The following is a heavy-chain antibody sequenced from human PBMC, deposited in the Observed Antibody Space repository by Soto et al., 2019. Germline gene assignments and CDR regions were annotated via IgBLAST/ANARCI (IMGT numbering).Heavy chain of an antibody. CDR3: ARAGPTLFYYMAV. Sequence: EVQLVESGGGLVQPGGSLRLSCAASGFTFSSYWMHWVRQAPGKGLVWVSRINSDGSSTSYADSVKGRFTSSRDNAKNTLYLQMNSLRAEDTAVYYCARAGPTLFYYMAVWGKGTTVTVSS. CDR2: INSDGSST. CDR1: GFTFSSYW. V-gene: IGHV3-74*01. J-gene: IGHJ6*03.